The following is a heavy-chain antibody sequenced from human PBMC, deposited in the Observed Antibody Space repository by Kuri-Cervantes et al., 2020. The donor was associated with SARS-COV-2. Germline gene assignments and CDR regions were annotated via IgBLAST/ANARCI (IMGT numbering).Heavy chain of an antibody. V-gene: IGHV3-33*01. Sequence: GESLKISCAASGFTFSSYGMHWVRQAPGKGLEWVAVIWYDGSNKYYADSVKGRFTISRDNSKNTLYLQMNSLRAEDTAVYYCARAYSSGWYYYGMDVWGQGTTVTVSS. CDR2: IWYDGSNK. CDR1: GFTFSSYG. CDR3: ARAYSSGWYYYGMDV. D-gene: IGHD6-19*01. J-gene: IGHJ6*02.